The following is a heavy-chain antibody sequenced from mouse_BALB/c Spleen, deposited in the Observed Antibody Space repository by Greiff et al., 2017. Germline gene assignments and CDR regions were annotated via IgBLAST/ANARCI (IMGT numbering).Heavy chain of an antibody. D-gene: IGHD2-3*01. Sequence: EVKLEESGGGLVQPGGSRKLSCAASGFTFSSFGMHWVRQAPEKGLEWVAYISSGSSTIYYADTVKGRFTISRDNPKNTLFLQMTSLRSEDTAMYYCARGGWLLRNYTMDYWGQGTSVTVSS. CDR1: GFTFSSFG. J-gene: IGHJ4*01. CDR2: ISSGSSTI. V-gene: IGHV5-17*02. CDR3: ARGGWLLRNYTMDY.